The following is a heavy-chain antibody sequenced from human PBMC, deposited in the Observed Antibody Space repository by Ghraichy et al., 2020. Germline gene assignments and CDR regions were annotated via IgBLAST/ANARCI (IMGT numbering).Heavy chain of an antibody. V-gene: IGHV3-7*01. CDR1: GFTFSNYW. Sequence: GESLNISCAASGFTFSNYWMTWVRQAPGKGLEWVANIKKDGSDKYYVDSVKGRFTISRDNANNLLFLQMNSLRAEDTAVYYCVRDPSGFDYWGQGTLVTVSS. J-gene: IGHJ4*02. CDR3: VRDPSGFDY. CDR2: IKKDGSDK. D-gene: IGHD6-19*01.